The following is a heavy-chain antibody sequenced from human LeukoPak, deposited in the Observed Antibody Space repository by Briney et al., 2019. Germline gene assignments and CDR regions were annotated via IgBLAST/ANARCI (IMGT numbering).Heavy chain of an antibody. D-gene: IGHD6-13*01. J-gene: IGHJ4*02. CDR2: ISGSGGST. CDR1: GFTFSSYA. V-gene: IGHV3-23*01. Sequence: GGSLRLFCAASGFTFSSYAMSWVRQAPGKGLEWVSAISGSGGSTYYADSVKGRFTISRDNSKNTLYLQTNSLRAEDTAVYYCAKVLGIAAAGDYWGQGTLVTVSS. CDR3: AKVLGIAAAGDY.